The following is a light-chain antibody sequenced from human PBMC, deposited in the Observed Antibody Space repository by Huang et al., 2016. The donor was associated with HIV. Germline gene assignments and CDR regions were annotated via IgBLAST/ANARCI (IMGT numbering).Light chain of an antibody. J-gene: IGKJ3*01. CDR2: DAS. V-gene: IGKV3-11*01. CDR3: QQRSNWPPGFT. CDR1: QSVSSY. Sequence: EIVLTQSPATLSLSPRERATLSCRASQSVSSYLACYQQKPGQAPRLLIYDASNRATGIPARFSGSGSGTDFTLTISSLEPEDFAVYYCQQRSNWPPGFTFGPGTKVDIK.